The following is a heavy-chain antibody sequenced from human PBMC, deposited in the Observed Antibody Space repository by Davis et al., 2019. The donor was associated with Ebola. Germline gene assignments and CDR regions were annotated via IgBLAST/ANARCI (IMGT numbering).Heavy chain of an antibody. CDR3: EHSNGDY. J-gene: IGHJ4*02. CDR1: GFSLRTRGVG. V-gene: IGHV2-5*02. D-gene: IGHD3-16*02. CDR2: IYWDDDK. Sequence: SGSTLVKPTQTLTLTCTFSGFSLRTRGVGVGWIRQPPGKALEWLALIYWDDDKRYSPPLKSRLTITKDTSKNQVVLTMTNMDPVDTATYYCEHSNGDYWGQGTLVTVSS.